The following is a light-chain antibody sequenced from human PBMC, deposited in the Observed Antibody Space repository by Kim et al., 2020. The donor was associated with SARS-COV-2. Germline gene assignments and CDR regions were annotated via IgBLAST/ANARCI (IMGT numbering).Light chain of an antibody. V-gene: IGLV2-23*02. CDR2: EVS. CDR3: CSYAGSRVV. Sequence: QSALTQPASVSGSPGQSITISCTGTSTDVGSYNLVSWYQQHPGKAPKFIIYEVSKRPSGVSNRFSASKSGNTASLTISGLQAEDEADYYCCSYAGSRVVFGGGTQLTVL. CDR1: STDVGSYNL. J-gene: IGLJ3*02.